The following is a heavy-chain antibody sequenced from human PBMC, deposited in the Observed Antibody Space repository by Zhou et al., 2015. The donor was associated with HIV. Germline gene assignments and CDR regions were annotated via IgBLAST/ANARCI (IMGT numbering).Heavy chain of an antibody. V-gene: IGHV1-8*01. CDR1: GYTFTNYD. J-gene: IGHJ4*02. CDR3: AGKGSPMATILHDYFDY. CDR2: MTPNSGDT. Sequence: QVQLVQSGAEVKKPGASVKVSCKASGYTFTNYDINWVRQATGQGLEWMGRMTPNSGDTGYAQKFQGRVTLTRDTSISTAYMELSSLRSEDTAVYYCAGKGSPMATILHDYFDYWGQGTLVTVSS. D-gene: IGHD5-24*01.